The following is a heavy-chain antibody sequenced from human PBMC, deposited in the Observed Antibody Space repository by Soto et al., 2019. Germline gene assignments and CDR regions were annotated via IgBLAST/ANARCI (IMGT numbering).Heavy chain of an antibody. CDR3: AREYITIFGVDPAPNWYFDL. V-gene: IGHV3-53*01. CDR2: IYSGGST. CDR1: GFTVSSNY. D-gene: IGHD3-3*01. J-gene: IGHJ2*01. Sequence: PGGSLRLSCAASGFTVSSNYMSWVRQAPGKGLEWVSVIYSGGSTYYADSVKGRFTISRDNSKNTLYLQMNSLRAEDTAVYYCAREYITIFGVDPAPNWYFDLWGRGTLVTVSS.